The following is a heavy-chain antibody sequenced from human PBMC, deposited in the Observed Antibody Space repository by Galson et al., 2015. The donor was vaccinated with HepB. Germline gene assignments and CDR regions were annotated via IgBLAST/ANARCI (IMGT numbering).Heavy chain of an antibody. CDR2: IYYSGST. V-gene: IGHV4-59*01. Sequence: LSLTCTVSGGSISSYYWSWIRQPPGKGLEWIGYIYYSGSTNYNPSLKSRVTISVDTSKNQFSLKLSSVTAADTAVYYCARVHDILTGYNWFDPWGQGTLVTVSS. D-gene: IGHD3-9*01. CDR1: GGSISSYY. CDR3: ARVHDILTGYNWFDP. J-gene: IGHJ5*02.